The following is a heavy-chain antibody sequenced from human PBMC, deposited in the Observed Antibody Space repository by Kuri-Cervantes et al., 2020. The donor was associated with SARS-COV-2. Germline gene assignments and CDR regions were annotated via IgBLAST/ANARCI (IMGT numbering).Heavy chain of an antibody. CDR2: IHAGNGDP. V-gene: IGHV1-3*01. CDR1: GYTFTSYA. CDR3: ARGTCSGGSCYRTQKIDH. D-gene: IGHD2-15*01. Sequence: ASVKVSCKASGYTFTSYAMHWVRQAPGQRLEWMGWIHAGNGDPKSSQKFQGRVTITRDTSANTAYMELSSLTSEDTAVYFCARGTCSGGSCYRTQKIDHWGQGTLVTVSS. J-gene: IGHJ4*02.